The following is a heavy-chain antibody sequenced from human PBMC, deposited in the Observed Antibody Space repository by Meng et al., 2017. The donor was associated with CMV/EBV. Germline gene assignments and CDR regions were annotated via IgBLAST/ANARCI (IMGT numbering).Heavy chain of an antibody. CDR1: GGSISSYY. CDR3: ARYYDFWSGYYPLRAFDI. D-gene: IGHD3-3*01. Sequence: SETLSLTCTVSGGSISSYYWSWIRQPPGKGLEWIGYIYYSGSTNYNPSLKSRVTISVDTSKNQFSLKLSSVTAADTAVYYCARYYDFWSGYYPLRAFDIWGQGTMVTVSS. CDR2: IYYSGST. J-gene: IGHJ3*02. V-gene: IGHV4-59*01.